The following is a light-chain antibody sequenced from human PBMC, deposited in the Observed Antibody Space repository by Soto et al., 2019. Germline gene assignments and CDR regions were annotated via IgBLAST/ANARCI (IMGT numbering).Light chain of an antibody. V-gene: IGKV1-39*01. J-gene: IGKJ1*01. CDR1: QSISSY. CDR3: PQSSSAPRT. Sequence: DIQMTQSPSSLSASVGDRVTITCRASQSISSYLNWYQQKPGKAPKLLIYGASSLQSGFPSRFSGSGSGTDFTLTISSLQPEDFATYYCPQSSSAPRTFGQGTKVEI. CDR2: GAS.